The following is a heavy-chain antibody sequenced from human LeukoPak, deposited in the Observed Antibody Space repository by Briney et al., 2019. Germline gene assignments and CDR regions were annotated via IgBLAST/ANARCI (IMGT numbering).Heavy chain of an antibody. CDR3: ARRAPSHDFDD. CDR2: ISTTSGNI. J-gene: IGHJ4*02. Sequence: GGSLRLSCAASGFTFSSSWMNWVRQAPGKGLEWVAAISTTSGNIYYADSVKGRFTISRDNAKNSLYLQMNSLRVEDTALYYCARRAPSHDFDDWGQGTLVTVSS. CDR1: GFTFSSSW. V-gene: IGHV3-21*01.